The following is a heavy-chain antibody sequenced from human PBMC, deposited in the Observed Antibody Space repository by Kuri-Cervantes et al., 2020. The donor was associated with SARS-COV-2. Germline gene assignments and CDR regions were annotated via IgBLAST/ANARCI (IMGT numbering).Heavy chain of an antibody. CDR3: ANSLLLSLDY. D-gene: IGHD1-26*01. J-gene: IGHJ4*02. CDR2: IRYDGSNK. CDR1: GFTFSSYG. Sequence: LSLSCAASGFTFSSYGMHWVRQAPGKGLEWVAFIRYDGSNKYYADSVKGRFTISRDNSKNTLYLQMNSLRAEDTAVYYCANSLLLSLDYWGQGTLVTVSS. V-gene: IGHV3-30*02.